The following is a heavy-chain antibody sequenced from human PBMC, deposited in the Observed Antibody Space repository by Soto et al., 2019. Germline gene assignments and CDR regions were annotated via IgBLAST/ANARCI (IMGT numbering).Heavy chain of an antibody. V-gene: IGHV4-34*09. J-gene: IGHJ6*02. CDR1: GGSFSGYY. D-gene: IGHD5-18*01. Sequence: SETLSLTCAVYGGSFSGYYWSWIRKPPGKGLEWIGEINHSGSTNYNPSLKSRVTISVDTSKNQFSLKLSSVTAADTAVYYCATDTAYTAMVQNYYYSGMHVWGQGTTVTVS. CDR3: ATDTAYTAMVQNYYYSGMHV. CDR2: INHSGST.